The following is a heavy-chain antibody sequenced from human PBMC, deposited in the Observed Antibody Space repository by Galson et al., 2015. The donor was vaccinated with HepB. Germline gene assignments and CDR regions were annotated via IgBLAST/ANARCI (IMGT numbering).Heavy chain of an antibody. CDR1: GYRFTTYW. CDR2: IYPGDSDT. V-gene: IGHV5-51*03. CDR3: ARTYYYDGTGYSDAFDM. Sequence: QSGAEVKKPGESLKISCKASGYRFTTYWIGWVRQMPGQGLEWMGIIYPGDSDTTYSPSFQGQVTISADKSISTAYLQWSSLEASDTAMYYCARTYYYDGTGYSDAFDMWGQGTMVFVSS. J-gene: IGHJ3*02. D-gene: IGHD3-22*01.